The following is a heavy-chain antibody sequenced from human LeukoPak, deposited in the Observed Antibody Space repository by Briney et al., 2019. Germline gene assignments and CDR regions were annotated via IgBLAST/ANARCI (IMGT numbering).Heavy chain of an antibody. V-gene: IGHV3-30*03. CDR3: ARESGNGYSSGWYPYYYYGVDV. CDR2: ISNDGSRK. Sequence: PGGSLRLSCAPSGFTFSRHAMHWVRQAPGKGLEWVAIISNDGSRKYYAHSVEGRFTISRDNSKNTLYLQMNSLRAEDTAVYYCARESGNGYSSGWYPYYYYGVDVWGQGTTVTVSS. J-gene: IGHJ6*02. D-gene: IGHD6-19*01. CDR1: GFTFSRHA.